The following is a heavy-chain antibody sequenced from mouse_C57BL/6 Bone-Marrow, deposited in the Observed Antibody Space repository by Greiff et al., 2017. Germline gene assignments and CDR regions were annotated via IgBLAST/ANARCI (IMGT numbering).Heavy chain of an antibody. V-gene: IGHV5-4*03. CDR2: ISDGGSYT. D-gene: IGHD1-1*01. CDR1: GFTFSSYA. Sequence: DVMLVESGGGLVKPGGSLKLSCAASGFTFSSYAMSWVRQTPEKRLEWVATISDGGSYTYYPDNVKGRFTISRDNAKNNLYLQMSQLKSEDTAMYYCARDYYENFDYWGQGTTLTVSS. J-gene: IGHJ2*01. CDR3: ARDYYENFDY.